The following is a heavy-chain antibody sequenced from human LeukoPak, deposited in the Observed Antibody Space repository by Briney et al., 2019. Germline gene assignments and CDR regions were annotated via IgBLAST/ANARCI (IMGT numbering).Heavy chain of an antibody. CDR1: GFTFRNYA. D-gene: IGHD2-15*01. CDR3: ARVGGTIPDAFDI. J-gene: IGHJ3*02. CDR2: ISSSSSTI. Sequence: GGSLRLSCAASGFTFRNYAMHWVRQAPGKGLEWVSYISSSSSTIYYADSVKGRFTISRDNAKDSLYLQMNSLRAEDTAVYYCARVGGTIPDAFDIWGQGTMVTVSS. V-gene: IGHV3-48*01.